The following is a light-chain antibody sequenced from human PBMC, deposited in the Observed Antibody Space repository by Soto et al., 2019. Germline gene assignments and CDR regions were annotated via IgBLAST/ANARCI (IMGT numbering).Light chain of an antibody. CDR2: AAS. CDR3: QQYDNLPLT. CDR1: QGIRND. Sequence: AIQMTQSPSSLSASVGDRVTITCRASQGIRNDLDWFQQKPGKAPKLLIYAASNLQSGVPARFSGSGSGTDFTLTISSLQPEDFATYYCQQYDNLPLTFGGGTRVELK. J-gene: IGKJ4*01. V-gene: IGKV1-6*01.